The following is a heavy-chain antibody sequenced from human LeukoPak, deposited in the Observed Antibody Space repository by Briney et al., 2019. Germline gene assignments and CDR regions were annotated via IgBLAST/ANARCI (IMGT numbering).Heavy chain of an antibody. D-gene: IGHD1-26*01. CDR1: GFTFSTFE. CDR3: AGGYGSYSPDY. V-gene: IGHV3-48*03. Sequence: GGSLRLSCAASGFTFSTFEMSWVRQAPGKGLEWVSYIISSGDTRFYADSVKGRFTISRDNAKNSLVLQMNSLRVEDTALYFCAGGYGSYSPDYWGQGTRVTVS. J-gene: IGHJ4*02. CDR2: IISSGDTR.